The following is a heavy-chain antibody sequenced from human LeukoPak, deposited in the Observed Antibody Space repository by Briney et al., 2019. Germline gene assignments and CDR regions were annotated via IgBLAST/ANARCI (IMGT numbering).Heavy chain of an antibody. CDR3: AGHSRVIVGTTCAFDI. D-gene: IGHD1-26*01. Sequence: PSQTLSLTCTVSGGSISSGSYYWSWIRQPAGKGLEWIGRIYTSGSTNYNPSLKSRVTISVDTSKNQFSLKLSSVTAADTALYYCAGHSRVIVGTTCAFDIWGQGTKVTVSS. CDR1: GGSISSGSYY. J-gene: IGHJ3*02. CDR2: IYTSGST. V-gene: IGHV4-61*02.